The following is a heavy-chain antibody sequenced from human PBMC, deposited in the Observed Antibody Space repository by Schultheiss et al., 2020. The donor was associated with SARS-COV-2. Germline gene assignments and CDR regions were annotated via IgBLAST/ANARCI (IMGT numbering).Heavy chain of an antibody. CDR3: AGPPDYGDLHDAFDI. D-gene: IGHD4-17*01. J-gene: IGHJ3*02. Sequence: SQTLSLTCAVYGGSFSGYYWSWIRQPPGKGLEWIGEINHSGSTNYNPSLKSRVTISVDTSKNQFSLKLSSVTAADTAVYYCAGPPDYGDLHDAFDIWGQGTMVTVSS. V-gene: IGHV4-34*01. CDR1: GGSFSGYY. CDR2: INHSGST.